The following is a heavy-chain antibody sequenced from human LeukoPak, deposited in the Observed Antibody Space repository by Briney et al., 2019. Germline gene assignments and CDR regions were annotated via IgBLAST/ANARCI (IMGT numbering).Heavy chain of an antibody. J-gene: IGHJ4*02. V-gene: IGHV4-31*03. CDR1: GGSISSGGYY. D-gene: IGHD3-22*01. CDR3: ARSPLYDNSGYYYFDY. CDR2: IYYSGST. Sequence: SETLSLTCTVSGGSISSGGYYWSWIRQHPGKGLEWIGYIYYSGSTYYNPSLKSRVTISVDTSKNQFSLKLSSVTAADTAVYYCARSPLYDNSGYYYFDYWGQGTLVTVSS.